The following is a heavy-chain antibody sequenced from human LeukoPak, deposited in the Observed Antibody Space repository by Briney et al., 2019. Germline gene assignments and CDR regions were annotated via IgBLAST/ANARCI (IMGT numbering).Heavy chain of an antibody. V-gene: IGHV1-69*04. CDR2: IIPILGIA. CDR3: ARDIGGSGSYRDY. J-gene: IGHJ4*02. Sequence: ASVKVSCKASGATFSSYTISRVRPAPGQGLEGMGRIIPILGIANYAQTFQGRVTITADKSTSTAYMELSSLRSEDTAVYYCARDIGGSGSYRDYWGQGTLVTVSS. CDR1: GATFSSYT. D-gene: IGHD3-10*01.